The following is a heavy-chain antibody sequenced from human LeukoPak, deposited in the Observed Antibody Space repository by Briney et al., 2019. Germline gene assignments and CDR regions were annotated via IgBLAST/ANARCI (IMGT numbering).Heavy chain of an antibody. J-gene: IGHJ5*02. CDR2: INAGDSDT. CDR3: ARINWNYDWFDP. Sequence: GESLKISCKGSGYTFASYWIAWVRQMPGQGLEWMGIINAGDSDTRYSPSFQGQVTISADKSISTAYLQWSSLKASDTAMYYCARINWNYDWFDPWGQGTLVTVSS. CDR1: GYTFASYW. D-gene: IGHD1-7*01. V-gene: IGHV5-51*01.